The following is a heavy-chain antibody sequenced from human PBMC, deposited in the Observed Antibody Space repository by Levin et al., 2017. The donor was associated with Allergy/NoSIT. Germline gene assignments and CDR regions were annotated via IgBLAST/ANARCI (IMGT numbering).Heavy chain of an antibody. V-gene: IGHV3-21*01. D-gene: IGHD6-25*01. CDR3: VRPIGGGYNY. CDR2: IGSSSSNI. J-gene: IGHJ4*02. Sequence: PGGSLRLSCAASGFTFSSYSMNWVRQAPGKGLEWVSSIGSSSSNIYYADSVKGRFTISRDNAKNSLYLQMNSLRAEDTAVYYCVRPIGGGYNYWGQGTLVTVSS. CDR1: GFTFSSYS.